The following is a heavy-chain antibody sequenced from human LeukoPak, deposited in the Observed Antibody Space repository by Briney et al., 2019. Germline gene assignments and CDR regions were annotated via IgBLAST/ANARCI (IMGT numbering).Heavy chain of an antibody. Sequence: PGGPLRLSCAASGFTFSSYAMSWVRQAPGKGLEWVSAISGSGGSTYYADSVKGRFTISRDNSKNTLYLQMNSLRAEDTGVYYCARAPSEIGGYYPEYFRHWGQGTLVIVSS. J-gene: IGHJ1*01. V-gene: IGHV3-23*01. CDR1: GFTFSSYA. CDR3: ARAPSEIGGYYPEYFRH. D-gene: IGHD3-22*01. CDR2: ISGSGGST.